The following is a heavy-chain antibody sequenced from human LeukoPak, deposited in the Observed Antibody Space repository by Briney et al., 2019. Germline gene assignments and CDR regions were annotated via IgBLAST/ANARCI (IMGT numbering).Heavy chain of an antibody. D-gene: IGHD1-26*01. CDR3: TIVKVGVGALDY. J-gene: IGHJ4*02. Sequence: GGSLRLSCAASGFTFGNAWMSWVRQAPGKGLEWVGRIKSKTDGETTDYAAPVKGRFTISRDDSKNTLYLQMNSLKTEDTAVYYCTIVKVGVGALDYWGQGTLVTVSS. CDR2: IKSKTDGETT. V-gene: IGHV3-15*01. CDR1: GFTFGNAW.